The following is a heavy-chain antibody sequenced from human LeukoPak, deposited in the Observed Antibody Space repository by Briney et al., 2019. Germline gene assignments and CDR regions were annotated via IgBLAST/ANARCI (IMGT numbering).Heavy chain of an antibody. J-gene: IGHJ6*02. CDR1: GGSFSGYY. CDR3: ARLVRIVVVPAAIRYYYYGMDV. Sequence: SETLSLTCAVHGGSFSGYYWSGIRQPPGKGLEWIGEINHSGSTNYNPSLKSRVTISVDTSKNQFSLKLSSVTAADTAVYYCARLVRIVVVPAAIRYYYYGMDVWGQGTTVTVSS. D-gene: IGHD2-2*02. V-gene: IGHV4-34*01. CDR2: INHSGST.